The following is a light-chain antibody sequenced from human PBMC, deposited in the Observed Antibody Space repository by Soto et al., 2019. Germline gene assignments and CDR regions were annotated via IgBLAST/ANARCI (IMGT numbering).Light chain of an antibody. CDR1: QGVSRK. CDR3: HQNNERPPWT. J-gene: IGKJ1*01. CDR2: GAS. V-gene: IGKV3-15*01. Sequence: DIVMTQSPATLSVAPGERVTFSCRASQGVSRKLAWYQHKPGRAPRLLISGASTGATGVPARFSGSGSGTEFTLTISSLQSEDFAVYYCHQNNERPPWTFGQGTKVDIK.